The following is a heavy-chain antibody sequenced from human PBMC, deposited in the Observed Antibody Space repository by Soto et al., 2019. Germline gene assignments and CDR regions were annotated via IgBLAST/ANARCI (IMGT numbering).Heavy chain of an antibody. D-gene: IGHD5-18*01. Sequence: GGSLRLSCAASGFTFSSYAMHWVRQAPGKGLEWVAVISYDGSNKYYADSVKGRFTISRDNSKNTLYLQMNSLRAEDTAVYYCARAVAYSYGYDLPPGLDYWGQGTLVTVSS. CDR3: ARAVAYSYGYDLPPGLDY. V-gene: IGHV3-30-3*01. CDR1: GFTFSSYA. J-gene: IGHJ4*02. CDR2: ISYDGSNK.